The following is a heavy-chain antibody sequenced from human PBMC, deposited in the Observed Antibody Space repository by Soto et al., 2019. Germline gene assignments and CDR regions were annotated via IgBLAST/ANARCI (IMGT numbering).Heavy chain of an antibody. Sequence: EVPLVESGGGLVKPGGSLRLSCAASGFTFSSFSMNWVRQAPGKGLEWVSSISSTSSNIYHADSLNGRFTISRDNAQNSLYLKMNTLRAEDTAVYYWAISPKWTPLFRGGMDVWGQGTTVIVAS. CDR1: GFTFSSFS. CDR2: ISSTSSNI. CDR3: AISPKWTPLFRGGMDV. V-gene: IGHV3-21*01. D-gene: IGHD2-21*01. J-gene: IGHJ6*02.